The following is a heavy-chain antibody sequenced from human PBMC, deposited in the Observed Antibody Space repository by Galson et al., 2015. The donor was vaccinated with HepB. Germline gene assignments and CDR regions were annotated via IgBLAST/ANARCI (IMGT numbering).Heavy chain of an antibody. Sequence: SLSLAGAASGFCFNYSPMHCVRQAPGNGLEWVAVISYTGRYTNYADFGKGRFTIPRANSKIALYLQVNSLRVEDTALYYCVRPRGEGAGDYQNWYFDLWGRGTLVTVSS. CDR1: GFCFNYSP. CDR2: ISYTGRYT. D-gene: IGHD4-17*01. CDR3: VRPRGEGAGDYQNWYFDL. V-gene: IGHV3-30*03. J-gene: IGHJ2*01.